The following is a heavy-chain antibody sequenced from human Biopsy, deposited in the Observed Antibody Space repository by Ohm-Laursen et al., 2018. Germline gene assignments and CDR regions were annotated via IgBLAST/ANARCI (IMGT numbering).Heavy chain of an antibody. CDR2: IYYSGST. J-gene: IGHJ4*02. V-gene: IGHV4-59*01. CDR3: ARGNEVMVTGPYFFDY. CDR1: GVSISSYF. D-gene: IGHD2-21*02. Sequence: SETLSLTCAVSGVSISSYFWNWIRQPPGKGLEWIGDIYYSGSTEYNPSLKSRVTISVDMSKSQLSLKLTSVTTADTAVYYCARGNEVMVTGPYFFDYWGQGTLVIVSS.